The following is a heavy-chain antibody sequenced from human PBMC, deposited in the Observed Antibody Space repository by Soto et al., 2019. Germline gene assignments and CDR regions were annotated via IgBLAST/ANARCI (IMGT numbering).Heavy chain of an antibody. CDR3: ANGLLPRFLEA. J-gene: IGHJ6*03. CDR1: GDTFTSYT. V-gene: IGHV1-69*02. CDR2: IIPSLNMV. Sequence: QVQLVQSGAEVRKPGSSVRVSCRTSGDTFTSYTINWVRQAPGQGLEWMGRIIPSLNMVNYAQKFQGRVTFAAGKSTSTAYMDLSRMRSEDTAVYFCANGLLPRFLEAGGKGTTVTVSS. D-gene: IGHD3-3*01.